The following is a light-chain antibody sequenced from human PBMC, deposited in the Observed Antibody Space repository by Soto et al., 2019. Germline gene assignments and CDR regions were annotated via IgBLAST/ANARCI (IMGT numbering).Light chain of an antibody. CDR3: QQYRSLPFT. CDR2: DAS. CDR1: QDISDY. J-gene: IGKJ3*01. V-gene: IGKV1-33*01. Sequence: DIQMTQSPSSLSASVGARVTMTCQASQDISDYLNWYQQKPGEAPKLLIYDASNLEPGVPSTFTGSGSGTNFTLTISSLQPEDFATYSCQQYRSLPFTFGPGTKVDFK.